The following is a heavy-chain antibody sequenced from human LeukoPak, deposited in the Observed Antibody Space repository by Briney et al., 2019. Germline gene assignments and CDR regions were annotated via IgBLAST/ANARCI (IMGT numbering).Heavy chain of an antibody. Sequence: GRSLRLSCAASGFTFNSYGIHWVRQAPGKGLEWVAVIWHDRSNKYYADSVKGRFTISRDNSKNTLYLQMNSLRAEDTAVYYCAKAAGYSSGWPFEYWGQGTLVTVSS. CDR2: IWHDRSNK. D-gene: IGHD6-19*01. J-gene: IGHJ4*02. CDR3: AKAAGYSSGWPFEY. CDR1: GFTFNSYG. V-gene: IGHV3-33*06.